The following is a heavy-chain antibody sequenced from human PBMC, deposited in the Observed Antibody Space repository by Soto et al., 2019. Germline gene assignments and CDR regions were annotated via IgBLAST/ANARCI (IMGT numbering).Heavy chain of an antibody. CDR2: IYWNDDK. D-gene: IGHD3-3*01. CDR3: AHSPIRFLEWLKREYYFDY. CDR1: GFSLSTSGVG. Sequence: QITLKESGPTLVKPTQTLTLTCTFSGFSLSTSGVGVGWIRQPPGKALEWLALIYWNDDKRYSPSLKSRLTITKDTSKNQVVLTMTNMDPVDTATYYCAHSPIRFLEWLKREYYFDYWGQGTLVTVSS. V-gene: IGHV2-5*01. J-gene: IGHJ4*02.